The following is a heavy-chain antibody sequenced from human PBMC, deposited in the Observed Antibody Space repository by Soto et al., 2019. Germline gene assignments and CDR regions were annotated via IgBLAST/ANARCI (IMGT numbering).Heavy chain of an antibody. Sequence: GGSLRLSCAASGFTFSSYAMSWVRQAPGKGLEWVSAISGSGGSTYYADSVKGRFTISRDNSKNTLYLQMNSLRAEDTAVYYCAKDIRDGYSYGYLYYFDYWGQGTLVTVSS. CDR3: AKDIRDGYSYGYLYYFDY. CDR2: ISGSGGST. CDR1: GFTFSSYA. D-gene: IGHD5-18*01. J-gene: IGHJ4*02. V-gene: IGHV3-23*01.